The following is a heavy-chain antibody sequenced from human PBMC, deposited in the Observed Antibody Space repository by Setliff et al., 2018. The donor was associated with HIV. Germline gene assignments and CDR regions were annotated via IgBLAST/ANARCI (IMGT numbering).Heavy chain of an antibody. Sequence: SETLSLTCAVYGGSFSGYYWSWIRQTPGKGLERIGEIDHSGGTKYNPSLKSRVTISLDTSKNQFSLKLSSVTAADTAVYYCARARFWSGYYTGDNYYYMDVWGQGTMVTVSS. CDR1: GGSFSGYY. V-gene: IGHV4-34*01. J-gene: IGHJ6*03. D-gene: IGHD3-3*01. CDR2: IDHSGGT. CDR3: ARARFWSGYYTGDNYYYMDV.